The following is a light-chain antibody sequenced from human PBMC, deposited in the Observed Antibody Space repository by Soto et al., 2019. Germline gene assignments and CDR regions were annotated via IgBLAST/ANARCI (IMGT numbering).Light chain of an antibody. CDR1: TANIGKNY. Sequence: QAVVTQSPSTSGTPGQRVTISCSGNTANIGKNYVYWYQQFPGTAPKLLIYSDNQRPSWVPDRFSVSKSDTSASLAISGLRSEDEAVYYCAAWDDRMSGRVFGGGTKVTVL. CDR2: SDN. CDR3: AAWDDRMSGRV. V-gene: IGLV1-47*02. J-gene: IGLJ3*02.